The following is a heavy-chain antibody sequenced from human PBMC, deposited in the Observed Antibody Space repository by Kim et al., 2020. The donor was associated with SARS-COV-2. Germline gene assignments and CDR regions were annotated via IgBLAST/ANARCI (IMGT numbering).Heavy chain of an antibody. CDR3: ARDPLRPLYYVDY. J-gene: IGHJ4*02. D-gene: IGHD4-17*01. V-gene: IGHV4-34*01. Sequence: STPTLKSRVTISRETSKNQFSRKLSSVTAADTAVYYCARDPLRPLYYVDYWGQGTLVTISS.